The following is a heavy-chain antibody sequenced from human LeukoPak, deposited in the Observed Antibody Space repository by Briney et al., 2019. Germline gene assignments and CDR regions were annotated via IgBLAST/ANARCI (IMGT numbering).Heavy chain of an antibody. CDR1: DYTFTSYG. V-gene: IGHV1-18*01. J-gene: IGHJ4*02. D-gene: IGHD2-21*01. Sequence: ASVKVSCKASDYTFTSYGISWVRQAPGQGREWMGWISAYNGNTNYAQKLQGGVTMTTDTSTSTAYMELRSLRSDDTAVYYCARSSSVTIPGYYFDYWGQGTLVTVSS. CDR3: ARSSSVTIPGYYFDY. CDR2: ISAYNGNT.